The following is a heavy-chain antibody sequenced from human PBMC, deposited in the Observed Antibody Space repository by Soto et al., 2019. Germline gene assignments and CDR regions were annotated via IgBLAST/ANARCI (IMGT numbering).Heavy chain of an antibody. V-gene: IGHV4-4*02. D-gene: IGHD3-22*01. Sequence: SETLSLTCAVSGGSISSSNWWSWVRQPPGKGLEWIGEIYHSGSTNYNPSLKSRVTISVDXSXXXXXXXXXXXXAADXAXXXCARDMDGVTMIVVYWGQGTLVTVSS. CDR3: ARDMDGVTMIVVY. CDR1: GGSISSSNW. CDR2: IYHSGST. J-gene: IGHJ4*02.